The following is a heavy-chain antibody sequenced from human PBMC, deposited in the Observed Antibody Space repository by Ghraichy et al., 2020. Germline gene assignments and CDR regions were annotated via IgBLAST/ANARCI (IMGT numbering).Heavy chain of an antibody. CDR2: MRYSGNT. V-gene: IGHV4-39*01. D-gene: IGHD6-19*01. CDR3: VRLPIYTTGWQADY. Sequence: GSLSLTCTVSGGSISSSSYYWGWIRQPPGKGLEWIGIMRYSGNTYYNPSLKSRVTMSVDTSKNQLSLRLNSVTAADTAVYYCVRLPIYTTGWQADYWGQGALVTVSS. J-gene: IGHJ4*02. CDR1: GGSISSSSYY.